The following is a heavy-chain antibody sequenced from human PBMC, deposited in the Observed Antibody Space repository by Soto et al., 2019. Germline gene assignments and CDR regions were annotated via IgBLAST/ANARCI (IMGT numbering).Heavy chain of an antibody. CDR2: IYYSGST. Sequence: SETLSLTCTVSGGSISSYYWSWIRQPPGKGLEWIGYIYYSGSTNYNPSLKSRVTISVDTSKNQFSLKLSSVTAADTAVYYCARATVTTSAVGLYYYYYGMDVWGQGTTVTVSS. CDR1: GGSISSYY. CDR3: ARATVTTSAVGLYYYYYGMDV. V-gene: IGHV4-59*01. D-gene: IGHD4-4*01. J-gene: IGHJ6*02.